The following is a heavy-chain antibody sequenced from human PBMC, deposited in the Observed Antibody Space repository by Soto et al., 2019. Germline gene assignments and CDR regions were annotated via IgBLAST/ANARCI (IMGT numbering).Heavy chain of an antibody. V-gene: IGHV1-69*02. CDR2: INPILSMS. CDR3: ARSYGSGYRAFDY. J-gene: IGHJ4*02. Sequence: QVQLVQSGAEVKKPGSSVRVSCKASGDTFTFYSINWVRQAPGLGLEWMGRINPILSMSNYAQRFQGRVTXTXAXXTSTAYMARSSLRSEDTAMYYCARSYGSGYRAFDYWGRGALVTVS. D-gene: IGHD3-10*01. CDR1: GDTFTFYS.